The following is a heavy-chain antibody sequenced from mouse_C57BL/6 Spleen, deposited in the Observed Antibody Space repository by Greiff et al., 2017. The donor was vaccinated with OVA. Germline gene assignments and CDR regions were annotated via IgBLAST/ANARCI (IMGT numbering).Heavy chain of an antibody. CDR1: GFSLTSYG. D-gene: IGHD2-4*01. V-gene: IGHV2-3*01. J-gene: IGHJ3*01. CDR2: IWGDGST. CDR3: ALPIYYDYGAWFAY. Sequence: VKLMESGPGLVAPSQSLSITCTVSGFSLTSYGVSWVRQPPGKGLEWLGVIWGDGSTNYHSALISRLSISKDNSKRQVFLKLNSLQTDDTATYYCALPIYYDYGAWFAYWGQGTLVTVSA.